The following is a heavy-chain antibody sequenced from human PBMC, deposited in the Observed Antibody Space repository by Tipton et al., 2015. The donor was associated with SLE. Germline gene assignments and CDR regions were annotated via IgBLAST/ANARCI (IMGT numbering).Heavy chain of an antibody. V-gene: IGHV4-34*01. CDR1: GGSFSGYY. J-gene: IGHJ6*03. CDR3: ARESSGYGEDYYYYYYMDV. D-gene: IGHD5-12*01. Sequence: TLSLTCAVYGGSFSGYYWSWIRQPPGKGLEWIGEINHSGSTNYNPSLKSRVTISVDTSKNQFSLKLSSVTAADTAVYYCARESSGYGEDYYYYYYMDVWGKGTTVTVSS. CDR2: INHSGST.